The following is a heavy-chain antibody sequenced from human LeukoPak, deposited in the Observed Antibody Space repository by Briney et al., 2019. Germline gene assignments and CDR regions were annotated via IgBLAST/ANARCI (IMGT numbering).Heavy chain of an antibody. V-gene: IGHV1-46*01. CDR1: GYTFTSYY. Sequence: GASVKVSCKASGYTFTSYYMHWVRQAPGQGLEWMGIINPSGGSTSYAQKFQGRVTMTRDTSTSTVYMELSSLRSEDTAVYYCARGGRSSSWSGLDYYYYYMDVWGKGTTVTISS. D-gene: IGHD6-13*01. J-gene: IGHJ6*03. CDR3: ARGGRSSSWSGLDYYYYYMDV. CDR2: INPSGGST.